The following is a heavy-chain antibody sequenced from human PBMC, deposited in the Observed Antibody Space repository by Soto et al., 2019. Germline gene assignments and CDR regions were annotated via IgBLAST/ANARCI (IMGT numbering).Heavy chain of an antibody. CDR2: IIPIFGTA. J-gene: IGHJ6*02. D-gene: IGHD2-2*01. Sequence: ASVKVSCKASGGTFSSYAISWVRQAPGQGLEWMGGIIPIFGTANYAQKFQGRVTITADESTSTAYMELSSLRSEDTAVYYCARDKGDTSPLRPDDMDVCGQGPTVTVYS. CDR3: ARDKGDTSPLRPDDMDV. V-gene: IGHV1-69*13. CDR1: GGTFSSYA.